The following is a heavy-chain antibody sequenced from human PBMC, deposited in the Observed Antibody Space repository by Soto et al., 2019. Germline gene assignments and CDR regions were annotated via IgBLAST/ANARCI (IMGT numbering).Heavy chain of an antibody. Sequence: SETLSLTCTVSGGSISSYYWSWIRQPPGKGLEWIGYIYYSGSTNYNPSLKSRVTISVDTSKNQFSLKLSSVTAADTAVYYCAREVRGGATKTPSFDYWGQGTLVTV. V-gene: IGHV4-59*01. D-gene: IGHD1-26*01. CDR3: AREVRGGATKTPSFDY. CDR1: GGSISSYY. CDR2: IYYSGST. J-gene: IGHJ4*02.